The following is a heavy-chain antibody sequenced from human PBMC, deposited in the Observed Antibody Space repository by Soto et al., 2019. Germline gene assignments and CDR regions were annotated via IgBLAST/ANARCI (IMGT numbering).Heavy chain of an antibody. CDR1: RDSVKISA. CDR3: ARDQSKPMRNWFDP. V-gene: IGHV1-69*13. J-gene: IGHJ5*02. Sequence: SAVKVGRTACRDSVKISAITVLLQTPGQGLEWMGGIIPIFGTANYAQKFQGRVTITADESTSTAYMELSSLRSEDTAVYYCARDQSKPMRNWFDPWGQGTLVTVSS. CDR2: IIPIFGTA.